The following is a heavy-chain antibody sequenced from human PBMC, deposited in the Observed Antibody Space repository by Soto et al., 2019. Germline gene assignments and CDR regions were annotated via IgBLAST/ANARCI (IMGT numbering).Heavy chain of an antibody. D-gene: IGHD1-26*01. CDR1: GGSFSGYY. V-gene: IGHV4-34*01. CDR3: TREVGATGKVD. Sequence: SETLSLTCAVYGGSFSGYYWSWIRQPPGKGLEWIGEINHSGSTNYNPSLKSRVTISVDTSKNQFSLKLSSVTAEDTAVYYCTREVGATGKVDWGQGTLVTVSS. CDR2: INHSGST. J-gene: IGHJ4*02.